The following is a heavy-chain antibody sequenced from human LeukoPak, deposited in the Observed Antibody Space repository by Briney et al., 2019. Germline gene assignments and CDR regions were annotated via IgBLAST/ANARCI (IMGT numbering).Heavy chain of an antibody. CDR3: ASGSTPGNGYYFDS. D-gene: IGHD3-10*01. Sequence: GESLTLSCAASGFTLKSYAMAWVRQAPGKGLEWVSSITAGGDEFYADSVKGRFTISRDISKSTLFLHMNSLRAEDTDIYYCASGSTPGNGYYFDSWGQGTLVTVSS. V-gene: IGHV3-23*01. CDR2: ITAGGDE. CDR1: GFTLKSYA. J-gene: IGHJ4*02.